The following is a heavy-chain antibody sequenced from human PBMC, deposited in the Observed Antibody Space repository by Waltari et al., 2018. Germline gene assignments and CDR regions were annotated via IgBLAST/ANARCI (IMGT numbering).Heavy chain of an antibody. CDR2: INHSGST. Sequence: QVQLQQWGAGLLKPSETLSLTCAVYGGSFSGYYWSWIRQPPGKGLEWIGEINHSGSTNYNPALKGRVTISVDTSKNQFSRKLSSVTAADTAVYYCARGLRYFDWLPSSHFDYWGQGTLVTVSS. CDR1: GGSFSGYY. CDR3: ARGLRYFDWLPSSHFDY. D-gene: IGHD3-9*01. J-gene: IGHJ4*02. V-gene: IGHV4-34*01.